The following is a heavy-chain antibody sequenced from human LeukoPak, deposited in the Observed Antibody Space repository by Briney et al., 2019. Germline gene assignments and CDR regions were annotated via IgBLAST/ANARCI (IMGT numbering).Heavy chain of an antibody. Sequence: SETLSLTCTVSGGSISSYYWNWIRQPPGKGLEWIGYIYYSGSTNYNPSLKSRVTISVDTSKNQFSLKLSSVTAADTAVYYCARHRTVAGTENWFDPWGQGTLVTVSS. CDR3: ARHRTVAGTENWFDP. D-gene: IGHD6-19*01. CDR1: GGSISSYY. J-gene: IGHJ5*02. V-gene: IGHV4-59*08. CDR2: IYYSGST.